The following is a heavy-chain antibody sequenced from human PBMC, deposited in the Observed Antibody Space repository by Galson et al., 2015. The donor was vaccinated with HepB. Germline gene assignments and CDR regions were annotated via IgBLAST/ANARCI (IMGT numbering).Heavy chain of an antibody. V-gene: IGHV1-8*01. Sequence: RQATGQGLEWVGSMNPDSGNTDYAQKLQGRVTLTRNTAISTAYMDLSSLTYEDTAVYYCVRGGGDWGQGTLVTVSS. D-gene: IGHD2-21*01. CDR2: MNPDSGNT. CDR3: VRGGGD. J-gene: IGHJ4*02.